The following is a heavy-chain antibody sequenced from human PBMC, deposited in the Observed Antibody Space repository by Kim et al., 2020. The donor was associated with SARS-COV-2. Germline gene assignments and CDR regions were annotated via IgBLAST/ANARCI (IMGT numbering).Heavy chain of an antibody. Sequence: YADSVKGRFTISRDNAKNTLYLQMNSLRAEDTAVYYCAKGSQGKWIYGYWGQGTLVTVSS. V-gene: IGHV3-23*01. CDR3: AKGSQGKWIYGY. J-gene: IGHJ4*02. D-gene: IGHD3-16*01.